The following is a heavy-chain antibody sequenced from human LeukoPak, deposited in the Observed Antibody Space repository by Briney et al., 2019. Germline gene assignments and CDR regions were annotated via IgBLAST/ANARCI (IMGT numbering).Heavy chain of an antibody. CDR2: ISYDGSNK. J-gene: IGHJ6*03. D-gene: IGHD3-22*01. Sequence: QAGGSLRLSCAASGFTFSSYGMRWVRQAPGKGLEWVAVISYDGSNKYYADSVKGRFTISRDNSKNTLCLQMNSLRAEDTAVYYCTILPGYDSSGYYYDPYYYYYMDVWGKGTTVTVSS. CDR3: TILPGYDSSGYYYDPYYYYYMDV. V-gene: IGHV3-30*03. CDR1: GFTFSSYG.